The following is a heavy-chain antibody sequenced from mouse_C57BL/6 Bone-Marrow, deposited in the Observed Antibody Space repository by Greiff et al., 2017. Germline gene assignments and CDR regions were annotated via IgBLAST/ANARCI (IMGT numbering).Heavy chain of an antibody. Sequence: QVQLQQSGAELVRPGTSVKVSCKASGYAFTNYLIEWVKQRPGQGLEWIGVINPGSGGTNYNEKFKGMATLTADKSSSTAYMQLSSLTSEDSAVYFCARWWVYFDYWGQGTTLTVSS. V-gene: IGHV1-54*01. CDR1: GYAFTNYL. J-gene: IGHJ2*01. D-gene: IGHD1-1*02. CDR2: INPGSGGT. CDR3: ARWWVYFDY.